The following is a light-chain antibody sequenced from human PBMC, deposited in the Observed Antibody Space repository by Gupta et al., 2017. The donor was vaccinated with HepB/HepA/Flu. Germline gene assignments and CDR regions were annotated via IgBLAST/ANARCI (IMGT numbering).Light chain of an antibody. CDR2: KAS. J-gene: IGKJ1*01. Sequence: DIQMTQSSYTLSASAGDGVTITCRASEGISKWLAWHQQRPGRAPQLLIYKASILQSGVPSRCSGSASGTEFTLTINGLQPEDFATYYCQQYSTFPWTFGQGTKVEIK. CDR3: QQYSTFPWT. V-gene: IGKV1-5*03. CDR1: EGISKW.